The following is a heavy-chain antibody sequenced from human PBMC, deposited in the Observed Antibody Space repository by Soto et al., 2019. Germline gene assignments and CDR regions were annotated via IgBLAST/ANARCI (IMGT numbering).Heavy chain of an antibody. V-gene: IGHV4-59*08. CDR3: ARQHSSSFRFRYYYYYMDV. J-gene: IGHJ6*03. D-gene: IGHD6-6*01. CDR2: IHYSGST. Sequence: SETLSLTCTVSGGSIGTYYRSWIRQPPGEGLEWIGHIHYSGSTNYNPSLKSRVTILVDTSKNQFSLNLTSVTAADTAVYYCARQHSSSFRFRYYYYYMDVWGKGTTVTVSS. CDR1: GGSIGTYY.